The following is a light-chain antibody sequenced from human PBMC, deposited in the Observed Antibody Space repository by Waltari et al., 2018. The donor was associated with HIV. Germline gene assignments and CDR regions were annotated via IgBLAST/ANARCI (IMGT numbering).Light chain of an antibody. V-gene: IGLV1-51*01. J-gene: IGLJ2*01. Sequence: QPVLAQPPSVSAAPGEKVTISCSGSNSYIAWYQQPPGTAPKLVIFDTTKRPSGIPDRFSGSKSATSATLDITGLQTGDEGDYYCGSWDISLNVVVFGGGTKVTVL. CDR3: GSWDISLNVVV. CDR2: DTT. CDR1: NSYI.